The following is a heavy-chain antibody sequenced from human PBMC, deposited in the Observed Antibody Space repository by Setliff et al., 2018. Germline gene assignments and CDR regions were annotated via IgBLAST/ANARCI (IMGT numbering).Heavy chain of an antibody. CDR2: INHXGXX. V-gene: IGHV4-34*01. J-gene: IGHJ3*02. CDR3: ARRWNFGPYGSGIHDGFDM. D-gene: IGHD3-10*01. CDR1: DGSFSDYY. Sequence: PSETLSLTCAVFDGSFSDYYWTWIRQPPGKGLEWIGEINHXGXXXSRSSLKSRVXXSVDTSKNQFSLKLSSVTAADTAVYYCARRWNFGPYGSGIHDGFDMWGQGTMVTVSS.